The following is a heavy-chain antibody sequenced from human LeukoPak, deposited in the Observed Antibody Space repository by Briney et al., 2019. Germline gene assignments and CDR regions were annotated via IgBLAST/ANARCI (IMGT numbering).Heavy chain of an antibody. V-gene: IGHV3-30-3*01. Sequence: GRSLRLSCAASGFTFSSYAMHWVRQAPGKGLEWVAVISYDGSNKYYADSVKGRFTISRDNSKNTLYLQMNSLRAEDTAVYYCARRYFDYWGQGTLVTVSS. CDR1: GFTFSSYA. CDR2: ISYDGSNK. CDR3: ARRYFDY. J-gene: IGHJ4*02.